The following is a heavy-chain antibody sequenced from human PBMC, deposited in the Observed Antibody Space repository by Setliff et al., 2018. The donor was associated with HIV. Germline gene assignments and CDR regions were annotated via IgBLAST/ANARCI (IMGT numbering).Heavy chain of an antibody. D-gene: IGHD6-25*01. CDR3: ARYSPRGYTLTGPY. J-gene: IGHJ4*02. V-gene: IGHV4-39*01. CDR2: IYHTGST. CDR1: GGSINSTSYY. Sequence: SETLSLTCTVSGGSINSTSYYWGWIRQPPGNGLEWIGSIYHTGSTYYKPSLKGRVTISVETYKNHFSLRLSSVAAGDTAVYYCARYSPRGYTLTGPYWGQGTLVTVSS.